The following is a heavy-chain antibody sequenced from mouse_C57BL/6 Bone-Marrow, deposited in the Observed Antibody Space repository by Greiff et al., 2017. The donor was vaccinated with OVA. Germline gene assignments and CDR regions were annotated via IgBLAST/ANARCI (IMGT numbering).Heavy chain of an antibody. V-gene: IGHV2-6*03. CDR3: ASDGYAYYYAMDY. CDR1: GFSLTSYG. Sequence: QVQLKESGPGLVAPSQSLSITCTVSGFSLTSYGVHWVRQPPGKGLEWLVVIWSDGSTTYNSAIKSRRSISKDNTKSQVFLKMNSLQTYDTAMYYCASDGYAYYYAMDYWGQGTSVTVSS. D-gene: IGHD2-3*01. CDR2: IWSDGST. J-gene: IGHJ4*01.